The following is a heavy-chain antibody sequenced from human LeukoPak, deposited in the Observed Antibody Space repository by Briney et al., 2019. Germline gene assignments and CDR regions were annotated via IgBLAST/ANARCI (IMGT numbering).Heavy chain of an antibody. CDR1: GGSISSYY. Sequence: KASETLSLTCTVSGGSISSYYWSWIRQPPGKGLEWIGYIYYSGSTNYNPSLKSRVTISVDTSKNQFSLKLSSVTAADTAVYYCARSRGYYGSGILWYFDLWGRGTLVTVSS. CDR2: IYYSGST. CDR3: ARSRGYYGSGILWYFDL. D-gene: IGHD3-10*01. V-gene: IGHV4-59*01. J-gene: IGHJ2*01.